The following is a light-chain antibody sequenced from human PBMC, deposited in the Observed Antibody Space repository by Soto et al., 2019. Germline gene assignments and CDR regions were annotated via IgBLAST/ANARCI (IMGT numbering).Light chain of an antibody. CDR1: QSVSSY. Sequence: EIVLTQSPATLSLSPGERATLSCRASQSVSSYLAWYQQKPGPAPRLLIYGASTRATGIPARFSGSGSGTEFTLTISSLQSEDFAVYYCQQYNNWPLTFGGGTKVDI. CDR2: GAS. J-gene: IGKJ4*01. CDR3: QQYNNWPLT. V-gene: IGKV3-15*01.